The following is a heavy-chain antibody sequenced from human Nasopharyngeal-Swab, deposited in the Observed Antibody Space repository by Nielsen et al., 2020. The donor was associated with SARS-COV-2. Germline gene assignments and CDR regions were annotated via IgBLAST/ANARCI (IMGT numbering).Heavy chain of an antibody. Sequence: GSLRLSCSVSGGSISNYHWNWIRQPQGKGLEWIGYIYYSGSTNYNPSLKSRVTISVDTSKHQFSLKLSSVTAADTAVYYCARRGEGYGDYLDYWGQGTLVTVSS. D-gene: IGHD4-17*01. CDR1: GGSISNYH. J-gene: IGHJ4*02. CDR2: IYYSGST. V-gene: IGHV4-59*08. CDR3: ARRGEGYGDYLDY.